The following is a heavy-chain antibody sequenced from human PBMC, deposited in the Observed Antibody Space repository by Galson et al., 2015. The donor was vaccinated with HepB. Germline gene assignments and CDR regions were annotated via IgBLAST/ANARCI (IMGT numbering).Heavy chain of an antibody. J-gene: IGHJ5*02. Sequence: SETLSLTCAVYGGSFSGYYWSWIRQPPGKGLEWIGEINHSGSTNYNPSLKSRVTISVDTSKNQFSLKLSSVTAADTAVYYCARVPPIFGVVRARWFDPWGQGTLVTVSS. CDR2: INHSGST. CDR1: GGSFSGYY. D-gene: IGHD3-3*01. CDR3: ARVPPIFGVVRARWFDP. V-gene: IGHV4-34*01.